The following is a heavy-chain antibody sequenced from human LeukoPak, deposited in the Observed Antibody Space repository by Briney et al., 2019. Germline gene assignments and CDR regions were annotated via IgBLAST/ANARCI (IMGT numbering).Heavy chain of an antibody. CDR1: GGSFSGYY. D-gene: IGHD2-2*01. Sequence: SETLSLTCAVYGGSFSGYYWSWIRQPPGKGLEWIGEINHSGSTNYNPSLKSRVTISVDTSKNQFSLKLSSVTAADTAVYYCARGRVYCSSTSCRNWFDPWGQGTLVTVSS. J-gene: IGHJ5*02. V-gene: IGHV4-34*01. CDR2: INHSGST. CDR3: ARGRVYCSSTSCRNWFDP.